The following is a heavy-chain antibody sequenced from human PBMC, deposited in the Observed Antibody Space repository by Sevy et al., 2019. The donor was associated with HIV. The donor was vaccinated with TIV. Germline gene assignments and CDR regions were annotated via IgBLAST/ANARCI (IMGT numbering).Heavy chain of an antibody. J-gene: IGHJ5*02. CDR1: GFTFNFHG. D-gene: IGHD4-4*01. V-gene: IGHV3-30*02. CDR2: IWHDGSNK. CDR3: ARETDNSARWLDP. Sequence: GGSLRLSCAASGFTFNFHGMHWVRQAPGKGLEWVAFIWHDGSNKYMADSVKGRFTISRDKSKNTLFLQMNSLTVEDTAVYYCARETDNSARWLDPWGQGTLVTVSS.